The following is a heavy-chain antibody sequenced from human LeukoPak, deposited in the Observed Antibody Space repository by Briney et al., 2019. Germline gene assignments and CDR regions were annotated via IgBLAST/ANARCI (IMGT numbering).Heavy chain of an antibody. CDR2: IKQDGSEK. CDR3: AREGRYYYDSSGYYYGY. Sequence: PGGSLRLFCAASGFTFSSYWMSWVRQAPGKGLEWVANIKQDGSEKYYVDSVKGRFTISRDNAKNSLYLQMNSLRAEDTAVYYCAREGRYYYDSSGYYYGYWGQGTLVTVSS. J-gene: IGHJ4*02. CDR1: GFTFSSYW. V-gene: IGHV3-7*01. D-gene: IGHD3-22*01.